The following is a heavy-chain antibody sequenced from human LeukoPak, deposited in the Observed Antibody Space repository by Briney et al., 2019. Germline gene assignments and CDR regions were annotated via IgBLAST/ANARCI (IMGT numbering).Heavy chain of an antibody. V-gene: IGHV3-74*01. CDR1: GFTFSSYW. CDR3: VSEITAVAGDDY. Sequence: PGGSLRLSCAASGFTFSSYWMHWVRQAPGKGLVWVSRINSDGSSTSYADSVKGRFTISRDNSKNTLYLQMNSLRAEDTAVYYCVSEITAVAGDDYWGQGTLVTVSS. CDR2: INSDGSST. D-gene: IGHD6-19*01. J-gene: IGHJ4*02.